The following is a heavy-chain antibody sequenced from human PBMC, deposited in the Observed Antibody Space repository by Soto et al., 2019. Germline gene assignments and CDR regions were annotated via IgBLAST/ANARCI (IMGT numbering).Heavy chain of an antibody. J-gene: IGHJ4*02. CDR3: ATAGGLGAVAADY. CDR1: GGSISSGGYS. V-gene: IGHV4-30-2*01. CDR2: IYHSGST. D-gene: IGHD6-19*01. Sequence: QLQLQESGSGLVKPSQTLSLTCAVSGGSISSGGYSWSWIRQPPGKGLEWIGYIYHSGSTYYNPSLKSRVTISVDRSKHPFSLKLSSVAAAVTAVYYCATAGGLGAVAADYWGQGTLVTVSS.